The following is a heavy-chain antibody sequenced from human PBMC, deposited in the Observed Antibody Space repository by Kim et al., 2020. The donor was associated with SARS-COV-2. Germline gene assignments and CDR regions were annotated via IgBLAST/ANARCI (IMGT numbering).Heavy chain of an antibody. D-gene: IGHD5-12*01. CDR1: GFTFSDYS. CDR3: AKGTWVGFYCIDV. J-gene: IGHJ6*01. Sequence: GGSLRLSCAASGFTFSDYSMPWIRQAPGKGLEWVSCISSNGDTIYYADSVKGRFTISRDNAKNSLSLQMNSLRADDTAVYYCAKGTWVGFYCIDVWGHG. CDR2: ISSNGDTI. V-gene: IGHV3-11*01.